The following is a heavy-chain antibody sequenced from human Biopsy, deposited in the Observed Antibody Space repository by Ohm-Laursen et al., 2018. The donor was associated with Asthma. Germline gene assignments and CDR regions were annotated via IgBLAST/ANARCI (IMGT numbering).Heavy chain of an antibody. V-gene: IGHV3-23*01. CDR1: GFTFSNYA. J-gene: IGHJ4*02. CDR2: ITGSGGFT. D-gene: IGHD3-22*01. CDR3: ARGDSSNWSHYYFDY. Sequence: SLRLSCAASGFTFSNYAMSWVRQAPGKGLEWVSSITGSGGFTYYADSVKGRFTISRDYSKNTLYLQMHSLRAKDTAVYYCARGDSSNWSHYYFDYWGQGTLVTVSS.